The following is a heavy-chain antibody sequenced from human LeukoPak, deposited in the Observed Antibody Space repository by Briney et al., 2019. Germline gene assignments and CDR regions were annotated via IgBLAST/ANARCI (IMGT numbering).Heavy chain of an antibody. CDR3: ATDRRSYWPFGY. J-gene: IGHJ4*02. Sequence: ASVKVSCKVSGYTLTELSMHWGRQAPGKGGEWMGGFDPEDGETIYAQKFQGRVTMTEDTSTDTAYMELSSLRSEDTAVYYCATDRRSYWPFGYWGQGALVTVSS. D-gene: IGHD1-26*01. V-gene: IGHV1-24*01. CDR1: GYTLTELS. CDR2: FDPEDGET.